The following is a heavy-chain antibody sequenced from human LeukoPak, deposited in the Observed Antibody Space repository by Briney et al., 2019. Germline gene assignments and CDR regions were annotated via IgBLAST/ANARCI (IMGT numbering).Heavy chain of an antibody. CDR1: GFTFSSYS. V-gene: IGHV3-21*01. CDR2: ISSSSSYI. Sequence: PGGSLRLSCAASGFTFSSYSMSWVRQAPGKGLEWVSSISSSSSYIYYADSVKGRFTISRDNAKNSLYLQMNSLRAEDTAVYYCAGDCGLFGENIDYWGQGTLVTVSS. D-gene: IGHD3-10*02. J-gene: IGHJ4*02. CDR3: AGDCGLFGENIDY.